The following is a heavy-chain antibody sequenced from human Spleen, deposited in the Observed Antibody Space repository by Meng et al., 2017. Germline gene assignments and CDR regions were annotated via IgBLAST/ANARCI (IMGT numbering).Heavy chain of an antibody. D-gene: IGHD6-25*01. CDR2: INPKSGGT. Sequence: ASVKVSCKSSGYIFTGYYIYWVRQAPGLGLEWMGRINPKSGGTNYAQKFQGRVTMTRDTSISTAYMELSRLTSDDTAVYYCARDEDISAAGKLFGDYWGQGTLVTVSS. CDR1: GYIFTGYY. CDR3: ARDEDISAAGKLFGDY. J-gene: IGHJ4*02. V-gene: IGHV1-2*06.